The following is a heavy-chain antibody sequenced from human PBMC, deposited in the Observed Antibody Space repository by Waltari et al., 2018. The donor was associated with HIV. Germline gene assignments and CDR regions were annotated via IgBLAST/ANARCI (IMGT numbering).Heavy chain of an antibody. CDR2: IKSKTDGGKT. CDR3: TTDREECFDY. J-gene: IGHJ4*02. V-gene: IGHV3-15*01. CDR1: GFTFSNAW. Sequence: EVQLVESGGGLVKPGGSLRLSCAASGFTFSNAWMRWFRQAPGKGLEWVGRIKSKTDGGKTDYAAPVKGRFTISRDDSKNTLYLQMNSLKTEDTAVYYCTTDREECFDYWGQGTLVTVSS.